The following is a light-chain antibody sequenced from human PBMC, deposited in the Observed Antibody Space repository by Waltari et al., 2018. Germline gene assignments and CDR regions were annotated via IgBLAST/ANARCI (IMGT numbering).Light chain of an antibody. CDR2: LDR. V-gene: IGLV3-21*02. Sequence: SSVLTQAPSVSVAPGQTATVTCGGANIGGRSVPWYQQRPGRAPVLVVYLDRDRPSGIPDRFSGSKSGNAATLTISRVEAGDEAHYYCHVWDGKTVMFGGGTKLTVL. CDR3: HVWDGKTVM. J-gene: IGLJ3*02. CDR1: NIGGRS.